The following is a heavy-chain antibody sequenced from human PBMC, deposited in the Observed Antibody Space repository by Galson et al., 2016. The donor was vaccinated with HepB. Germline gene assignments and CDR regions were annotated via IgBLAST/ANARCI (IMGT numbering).Heavy chain of an antibody. CDR3: ARDVRGAFDI. D-gene: IGHD3-10*01. J-gene: IGHJ3*02. V-gene: IGHV3-11*06. Sequence: SLRLSCAVSGFPFDLFFMSWIRQAPGKGLEWVSYIGTEVDDAGYADAVKGRFTVSRDNAKNLLYLDMHALIADDTATYHCARDVRGAFDIWGQGTVVTVSS. CDR1: GFPFDLFF. CDR2: IGTEVDDA.